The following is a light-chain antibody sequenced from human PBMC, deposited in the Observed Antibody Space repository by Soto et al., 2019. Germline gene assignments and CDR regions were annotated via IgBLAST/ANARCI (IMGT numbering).Light chain of an antibody. CDR2: GDN. CDR3: QSYDISLHNYV. CDR1: TSNIGAPYD. Sequence: VLTQPPSVSGARGQRVSISCTGSTSNIGAPYDVHWYQHLPGTAPKLLIYGDNNRPSGVPDRFSSSKSGTSASLAITRLQAEDEADYYCQSYDISLHNYVFGTGTKVTVL. V-gene: IGLV1-40*01. J-gene: IGLJ1*01.